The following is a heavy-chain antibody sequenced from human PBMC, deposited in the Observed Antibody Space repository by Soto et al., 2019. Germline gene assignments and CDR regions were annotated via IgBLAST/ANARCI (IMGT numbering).Heavy chain of an antibody. J-gene: IGHJ4*02. V-gene: IGHV3-30-3*01. CDR1: GFTFSSYA. CDR2: ISYDGSNK. Sequence: PGGSLRLSCAASGFTFSSYAMHWVRQAPGKGLEWVAVISYDGSNKYYADSVKGRFTISRDNSKNTLYLQMNSLRAEDTAVYYCARPLLVAVAGEVDYWGQGTLVTVSS. D-gene: IGHD6-19*01. CDR3: ARPLLVAVAGEVDY.